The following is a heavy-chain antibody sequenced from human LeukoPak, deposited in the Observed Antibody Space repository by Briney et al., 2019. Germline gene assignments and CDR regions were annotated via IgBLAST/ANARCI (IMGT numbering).Heavy chain of an antibody. CDR1: GDSINGYY. CDR3: VRHDNGYFHH. CDR2: IYFSGSS. D-gene: IGHD2-8*01. V-gene: IGHV4-59*08. Sequence: PSETLSLTCTLSGDSINGYYWSWVRQPPGRGLEWIGYIYFSGSSRYNPSLESRLTLSVATSKNQFSLNLNSVTAADTAVYYCVRHDNGYFHHWGQGTLVTVSS. J-gene: IGHJ1*01.